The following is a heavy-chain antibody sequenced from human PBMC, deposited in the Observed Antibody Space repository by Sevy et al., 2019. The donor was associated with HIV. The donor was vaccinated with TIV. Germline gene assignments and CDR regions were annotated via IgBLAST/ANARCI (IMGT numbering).Heavy chain of an antibody. CDR2: VSGSGAST. CDR1: GFMFSSYA. J-gene: IGHJ6*03. CDR3: AKNPAVGSYYYMDV. D-gene: IGHD1-26*01. V-gene: IGHV3-23*01. Sequence: GGSLRLSCAASGFMFSSYAMSWVRQAPGKGLEWVSSVSGSGASTYYADSVKGRFTISRDNSKNTLYLQMSSLRVEDTAVYYWAKNPAVGSYYYMDVWGKGTTVTVSS.